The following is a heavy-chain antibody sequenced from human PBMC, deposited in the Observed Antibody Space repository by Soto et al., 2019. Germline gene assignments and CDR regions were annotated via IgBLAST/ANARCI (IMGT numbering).Heavy chain of an antibody. J-gene: IGHJ4*02. D-gene: IGHD3-22*01. V-gene: IGHV3-15*07. CDR3: ITTLSSGFDN. CDR2: IKSKSDGGTI. CDR1: GITVSNTW. Sequence: EVQLVEPGGALVKPGGSLRLSCAASGITVSNTWMNWVRQAPGKGMEWVSRIKSKSDGGTIEYAASVKGRFSISKDDSKNTLYLQMNSLKIEDTAVYYCITTLSSGFDNWGQGTLVTVSS.